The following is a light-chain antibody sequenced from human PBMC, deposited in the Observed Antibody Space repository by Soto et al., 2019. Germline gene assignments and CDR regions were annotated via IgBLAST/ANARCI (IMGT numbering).Light chain of an antibody. J-gene: IGKJ4*01. V-gene: IGKV1-9*01. Sequence: IQLTQSPSSLSASVGDRVTITCRASQDISRSLAWYQQRPGRAPRLLIYLASNLQSGVPSRFSGSGSGTDFTLTIGCLQPEDFATYHCQQLYGYPLTFGGGTRVEIK. CDR1: QDISRS. CDR3: QQLYGYPLT. CDR2: LAS.